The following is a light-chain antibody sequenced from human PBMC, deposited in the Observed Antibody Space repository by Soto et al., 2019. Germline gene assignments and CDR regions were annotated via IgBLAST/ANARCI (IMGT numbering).Light chain of an antibody. CDR3: MQATHFPWT. CDR2: QVS. Sequence: EIVMTQTALSSPVTPGQPAPISCRSSESIVHDNGNTYLTCLQQRPVQPTILRIYQVSNRFPVARDRFRSSGAGTDFTLTIRRVEVDDVAVYYCMQATHFPWTFGPGTKVEIK. CDR1: ESIVHDNGNTY. V-gene: IGKV2-24*01. J-gene: IGKJ1*01.